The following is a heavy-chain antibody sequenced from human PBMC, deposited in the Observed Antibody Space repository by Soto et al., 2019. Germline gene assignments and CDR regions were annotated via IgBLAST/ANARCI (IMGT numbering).Heavy chain of an antibody. CDR2: IYCSGST. CDR1: GGSISSGGYY. J-gene: IGHJ6*02. D-gene: IGHD3-10*01. CDR3: ARVFGFGGMDV. Sequence: QVQLQESGPGLVKPSQTLSLTCTVSGGSISSGGYYWSWIRQHPGKGLEWIGYIYCSGSTYYNPSLKSRVTISVDTSKNQSSLMLSSVTAADTALYYCARVFGFGGMDVWGQGTTVTVSS. V-gene: IGHV4-31*03.